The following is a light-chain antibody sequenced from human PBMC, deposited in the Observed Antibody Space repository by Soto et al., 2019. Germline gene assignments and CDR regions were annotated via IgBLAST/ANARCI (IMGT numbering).Light chain of an antibody. Sequence: DIQMTQSPSSLSASVGDRVTITCRASQSISSYLNWYQQKPGKAPKLLIYAASSLQSGVPSRFSGSGTKTDFTLTICSLQPEDFATYYCQQSYSTPHPFGQGTKVDIK. CDR2: AAS. J-gene: IGKJ1*01. V-gene: IGKV1-39*01. CDR3: QQSYSTPHP. CDR1: QSISSY.